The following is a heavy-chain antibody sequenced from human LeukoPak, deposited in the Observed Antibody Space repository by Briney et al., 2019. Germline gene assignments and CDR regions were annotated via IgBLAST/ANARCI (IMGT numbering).Heavy chain of an antibody. V-gene: IGHV4-4*07. Sequence: PSETLSLICPVSGGSISSYYWSWIRQPAGKGLEWIGRIYTSGSTNYNPSLKSRVTMSVDTSKNQFSLKLSSVTAADTAVYYCARDDTAMGFGGYYYYSMDVWGQGTTVTVSS. CDR2: IYTSGST. CDR1: GGSISSYY. D-gene: IGHD5-18*01. CDR3: ARDDTAMGFGGYYYYSMDV. J-gene: IGHJ6*02.